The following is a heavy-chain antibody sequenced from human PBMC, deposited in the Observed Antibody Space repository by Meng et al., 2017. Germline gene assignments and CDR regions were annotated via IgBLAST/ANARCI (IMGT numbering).Heavy chain of an antibody. Sequence: VQLQESGHRLVTPSQPLSLTCTVSGGSISSGGYYWSWIRQRPGKGLEWIGYIYYSGSTYYNPSLKSRVTISVDTSKNQFSLKLSSVTAADTAVYYCARRKGRDAFDIWGQGTMVTVSS. J-gene: IGHJ3*02. CDR1: GGSISSGGYY. V-gene: IGHV4-31*03. CDR2: IYYSGST. CDR3: ARRKGRDAFDI.